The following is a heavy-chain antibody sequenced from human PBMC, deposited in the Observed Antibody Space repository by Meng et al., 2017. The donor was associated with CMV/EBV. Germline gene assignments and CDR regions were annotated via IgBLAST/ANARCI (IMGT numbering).Heavy chain of an antibody. D-gene: IGHD2-21*01. CDR2: ISSSSTI. Sequence: GESLKISCAASGFTFSSYSMNWVRQAPGKGLEWVSYISSSSTIYHADSVKGRFTISRDNAKNSLYLQVNSLRAEDTAVYYCASRAYCGGDCFDAFDIWGQGTMVTVSS. V-gene: IGHV3-48*04. J-gene: IGHJ3*02. CDR3: ASRAYCGGDCFDAFDI. CDR1: GFTFSSYS.